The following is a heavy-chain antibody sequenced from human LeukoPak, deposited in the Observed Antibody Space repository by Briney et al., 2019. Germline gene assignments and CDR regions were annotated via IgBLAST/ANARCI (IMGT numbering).Heavy chain of an antibody. Sequence: PSETLSLTCTVSGGSISSYYWSWIRQPAGKGLEWIGRIYTSGSTNYNPSPKSRVTMSVDTSKSQFSLKLSSVTAADTAVYYCARDLRYCSGGSCYSNWFDPWGQGTLVTVSS. D-gene: IGHD2-15*01. CDR1: GGSISSYY. CDR2: IYTSGST. V-gene: IGHV4-4*07. CDR3: ARDLRYCSGGSCYSNWFDP. J-gene: IGHJ5*02.